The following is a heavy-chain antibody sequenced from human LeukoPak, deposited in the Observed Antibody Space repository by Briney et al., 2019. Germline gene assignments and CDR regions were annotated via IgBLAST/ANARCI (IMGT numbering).Heavy chain of an antibody. CDR3: AKDPYGELSPSPFDY. D-gene: IGHD1-26*01. V-gene: IGHV3-33*06. CDR2: IWYDGSNK. Sequence: GGSLRLSCAASGFTFSSYGMHWVRQAPGKGLEWVAVIWYDGSNKYYADSVKGRFTISRDNSKNTLYLQMNSLRAEDTAVYYCAKDPYGELSPSPFDYWGQGTLVTVSS. CDR1: GFTFSSYG. J-gene: IGHJ4*02.